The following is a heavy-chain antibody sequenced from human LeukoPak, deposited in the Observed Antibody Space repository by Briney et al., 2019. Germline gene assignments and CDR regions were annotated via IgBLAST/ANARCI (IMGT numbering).Heavy chain of an antibody. Sequence: ASVKVSCKASGYTFTSYGISWVRQAPGQGLEWMGWISAYNGNTNYAQKLQGRVTMTTDTSTSTAYMELRSLRSDDTAVYYCARDVFAVADQRGTDYWGQGTLVTASS. V-gene: IGHV1-18*01. J-gene: IGHJ4*02. CDR1: GYTFTSYG. D-gene: IGHD6-19*01. CDR2: ISAYNGNT. CDR3: ARDVFAVADQRGTDY.